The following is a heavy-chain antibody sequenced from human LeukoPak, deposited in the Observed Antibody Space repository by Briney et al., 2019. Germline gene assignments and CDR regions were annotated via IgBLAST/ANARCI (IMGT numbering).Heavy chain of an antibody. CDR2: ISSSGNST. Sequence: GGSLRLSCAASEFTFSDYYMSWIRQAPGKGLEWVSYISSSGNSTYYSDSVRGRFTISRDNAKNSLHLQMNSLRAEDTAVYYCARDGGSSWYFDYWGQGTLATVSS. D-gene: IGHD6-13*01. V-gene: IGHV3-11*04. J-gene: IGHJ4*02. CDR1: EFTFSDYY. CDR3: ARDGGSSWYFDY.